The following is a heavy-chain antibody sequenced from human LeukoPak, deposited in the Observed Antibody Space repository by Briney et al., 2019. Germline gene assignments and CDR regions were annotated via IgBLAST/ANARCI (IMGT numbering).Heavy chain of an antibody. D-gene: IGHD3-16*02. J-gene: IGHJ6*02. V-gene: IGHV3-53*04. CDR2: IYSGGST. CDR1: GFTASSNY. CDR3: ARESFYGMDV. Sequence: GGSLRLSCAASGFTASSNYMSWVRQAPGKGLEWVSVIYSGGSTYYADSVEGRFTISRHNSKNTLYLQMNSLRAEDTAVYYCARESFYGMDVWGQGTTVTVSS.